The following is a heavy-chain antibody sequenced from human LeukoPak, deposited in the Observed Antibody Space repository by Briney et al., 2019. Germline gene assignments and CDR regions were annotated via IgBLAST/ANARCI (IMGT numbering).Heavy chain of an antibody. D-gene: IGHD6-19*01. J-gene: IGHJ5*02. CDR1: GFTFSSYS. CDR2: ISSSSSYI. CDR3: ATTIAVAGTRWFDP. V-gene: IGHV3-21*01. Sequence: GGSLRLSCAASGFTFSSYSMNWVRQAPGKGLEWVSSISSSSSYIYYADSVKGRFTISRDNAKNSLYLQMNSLRAEDTAVCYCATTIAVAGTRWFDPWGQGTLVTVSS.